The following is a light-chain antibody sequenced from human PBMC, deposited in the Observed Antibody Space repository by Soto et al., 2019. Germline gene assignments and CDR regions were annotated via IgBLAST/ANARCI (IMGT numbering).Light chain of an antibody. CDR2: SNN. V-gene: IGLV1-44*01. CDR3: AAWDDSLNGHWV. CDR1: SSNIGSHT. J-gene: IGLJ3*02. Sequence: QLVLTQPPSASGTPGQRVTISCSGSSSNIGSHTVNWYQQLPGTAPKLLIYSNNQRPSGVPDRFSGSKSGTSASLAISGLQSEDEAEYYCAAWDDSLNGHWVFGGGTKLTVL.